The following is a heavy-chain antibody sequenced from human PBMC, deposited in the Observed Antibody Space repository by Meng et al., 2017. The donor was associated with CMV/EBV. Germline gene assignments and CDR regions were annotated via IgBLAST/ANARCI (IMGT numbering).Heavy chain of an antibody. Sequence: GESLMISCAASGFPFSHYYLSWIRQAPGPGLEWVSYISSSGCNIYYADSVKGRFTISRDNAKNSLYLQMNSLRAEDTAVYYCARDPAKVVPAAIPYYYYGMDVWGQGTTVTVSS. J-gene: IGHJ6*02. CDR1: GFPFSHYY. CDR3: ARDPAKVVPAAIPYYYYGMDV. V-gene: IGHV3-11*04. CDR2: ISSSGCNI. D-gene: IGHD2-2*02.